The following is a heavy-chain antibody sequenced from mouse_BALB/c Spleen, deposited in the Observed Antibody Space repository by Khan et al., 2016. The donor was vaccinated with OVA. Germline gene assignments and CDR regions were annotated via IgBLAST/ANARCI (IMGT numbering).Heavy chain of an antibody. D-gene: IGHD2-13*01. J-gene: IGHJ3*01. CDR3: GRWGGDGFTY. CDR2: IYPGNGNT. V-gene: IGHV1-80*01. Sequence: QVQLKESGAELVRPGSSVKISCKASGYSFSRSWMNWVKQRPGQGLEWIGQIYPGNGNTNYNGKFKGKATLTADKSSSTAYVQLTSLTSEDSAVYCGGRWGGDGFTYWGQGTLVTVSA. CDR1: GYSFSRSW.